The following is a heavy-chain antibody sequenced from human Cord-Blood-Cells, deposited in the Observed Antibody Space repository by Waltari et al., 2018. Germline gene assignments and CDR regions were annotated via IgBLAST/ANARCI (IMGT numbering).Heavy chain of an antibody. V-gene: IGHV4-34*01. CDR2: INHSGST. CDR1: GGSFSGYY. Sequence: QVQLQQWGAGLLKPSETLSLTCAVYGGSFSGYYWSWIRQPPGKGLEWIGEINHSGSTNYNPALKSRVTISVDTSKNQFSLKLSSVTAADPAVYYCARVVRTDSSSNWFDPWGQGTLVTVSS. CDR3: ARVVRTDSSSNWFDP. D-gene: IGHD6-13*01. J-gene: IGHJ5*02.